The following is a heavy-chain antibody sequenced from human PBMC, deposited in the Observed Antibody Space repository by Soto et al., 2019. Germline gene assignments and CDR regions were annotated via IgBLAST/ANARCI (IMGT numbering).Heavy chain of an antibody. CDR2: IYYSGST. V-gene: IGHV4-31*03. D-gene: IGHD2-2*01. J-gene: IGHJ5*02. CDR1: GGSISSGGYY. Sequence: SETLSLTCSVAGGSISSGGYYWSWKRKHPGKGLEWIGNIYYSGSTYYNPSLKSRVTISVDTSKNQFSLKLSSVTAADTAVYYCSRESRLGYQLRWFDPWGQGTLVTVSS. CDR3: SRESRLGYQLRWFDP.